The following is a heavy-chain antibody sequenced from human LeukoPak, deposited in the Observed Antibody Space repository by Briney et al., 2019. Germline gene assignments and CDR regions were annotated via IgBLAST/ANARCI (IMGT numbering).Heavy chain of an antibody. V-gene: IGHV4-39*01. D-gene: IGHD1-20*01. CDR2: IYYSGST. CDR1: GGSISSSSYY. CDR3: AQLGITGTTSQA. Sequence: PSETLSLTRTVSGGSISSSSYYWGWIRQPPGKGLEWIGSIYYSGSTYYNPSLKSRVTISVDTPKNQFSLKLSSVTAADTAVYYCAQLGITGTTSQAWGQGTLVTVAS. J-gene: IGHJ5*02.